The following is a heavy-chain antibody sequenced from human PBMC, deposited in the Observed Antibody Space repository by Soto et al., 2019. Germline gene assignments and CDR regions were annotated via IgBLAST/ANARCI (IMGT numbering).Heavy chain of an antibody. V-gene: IGHV1-18*01. J-gene: IGHJ6*02. D-gene: IGHD3-10*01. CDR1: GYTFSTYG. CDR2: INTHNGNT. CDR3: TREGSAPYYYYGMDV. Sequence: ASVKVSCKASGYTFSTYGISWVRQAPGQGLEWMGWINTHNGNTNYAQNLQGRVTMTADTSTSTAYMELRSLGSDDTAVYYCTREGSAPYYYYGMDVWGQGTTVTVSS.